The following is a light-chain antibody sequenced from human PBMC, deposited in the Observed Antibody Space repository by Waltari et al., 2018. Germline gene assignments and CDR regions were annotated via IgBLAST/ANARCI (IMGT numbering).Light chain of an antibody. Sequence: EIILTQSPGTLSFSPGERATLSCRASQSVSGSYLVWYQQKPGQAPRLLIYGASSRATGIPDRFSGSGSGTDFTLTISSLQAEDVAVYYCQQYYRTPLTFGGGTKVVI. J-gene: IGKJ4*01. CDR2: GAS. CDR3: QQYYRTPLT. CDR1: QSVSGSY. V-gene: IGKV3-20*01.